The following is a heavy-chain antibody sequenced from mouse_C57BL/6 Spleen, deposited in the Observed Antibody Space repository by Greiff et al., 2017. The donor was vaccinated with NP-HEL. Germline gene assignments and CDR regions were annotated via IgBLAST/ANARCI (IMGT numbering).Heavy chain of an antibody. Sequence: QVQLQQPGAELVKPGASVKLSCKASGYTFTSYWMHWVKQRPGQGLEWIGMIHPNNGSTNYNEKFKSKATLTVDKSSSTAYMQLSSLTSEDSAVYFCARGGGYYDCGGGAMDYWGQGASVTVSS. J-gene: IGHJ4*01. CDR2: IHPNNGST. CDR1: GYTFTSYW. D-gene: IGHD2-4*01. CDR3: ARGGGYYDCGGGAMDY. V-gene: IGHV1-64*01.